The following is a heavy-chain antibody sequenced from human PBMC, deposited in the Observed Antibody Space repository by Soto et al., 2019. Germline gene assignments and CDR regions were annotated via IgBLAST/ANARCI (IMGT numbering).Heavy chain of an antibody. CDR2: IKSKTDGGTT. D-gene: IGHD6-6*01. CDR1: GFTFSNAW. Sequence: EVQLVESGGGLVKPGGSLRLSCAASGFTFSNAWMNWVRQAPGKGLEWVGRIKSKTDGGTTDYAAPVKGRFTISRDDSKITLYLQMNSLKTEDTAVHYCTTDLGELAARRYYYYGMDVWGQGTTVTVSS. CDR3: TTDLGELAARRYYYYGMDV. J-gene: IGHJ6*02. V-gene: IGHV3-15*07.